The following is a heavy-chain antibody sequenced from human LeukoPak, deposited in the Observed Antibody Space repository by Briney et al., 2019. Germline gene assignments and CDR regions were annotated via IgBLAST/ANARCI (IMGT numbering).Heavy chain of an antibody. Sequence: SGGSLRLSCAVSGFTFSSYAMSWVRQAPGKGLEWVSSISGSGNRTYYADSVKGRFTISRDNSKNTLFLQMNSLRAEDTAVYYCAKNLYCGGGSCYPSALGMDVWGQGTTVTVSS. CDR3: AKNLYCGGGSCYPSALGMDV. CDR2: ISGSGNRT. D-gene: IGHD2-15*01. CDR1: GFTFSSYA. J-gene: IGHJ6*02. V-gene: IGHV3-23*01.